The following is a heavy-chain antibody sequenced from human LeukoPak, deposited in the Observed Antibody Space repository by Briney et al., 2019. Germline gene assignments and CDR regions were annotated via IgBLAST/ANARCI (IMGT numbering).Heavy chain of an antibody. J-gene: IGHJ5*02. CDR1: GFTFSGFW. V-gene: IGHV3-7*01. CDR2: INSDGSEG. D-gene: IGHD6-19*01. CDR3: ARDLRHSSGWTTLFDP. Sequence: GGSLRLSCAVSGFTFSGFWMSWSRQAPGKGLEWVASINSDGSEGYYADVVKGRFTISRDNAKNSLYLQINSLRAEDTAVYYCARDLRHSSGWTTLFDPWGQGTLVTVSS.